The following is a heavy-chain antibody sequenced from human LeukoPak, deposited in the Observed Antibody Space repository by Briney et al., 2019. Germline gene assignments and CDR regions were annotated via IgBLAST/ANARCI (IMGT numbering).Heavy chain of an antibody. CDR3: ARRLTQYDCFDP. D-gene: IGHD2-2*01. CDR1: GDNVSNNIAA. J-gene: IGHJ5*02. Sequence: SQTLSLTCAISGDNVSNNIAAWSWIRQSPSRGLEWLGGTYYRSTWYNDYAVSVRGRITVNPDTSKNQFSLHLNSVTPEDTAVYYCARRLTQYDCFDPWGQGILVTVSS. CDR2: TYYRSTWYN. V-gene: IGHV6-1*01.